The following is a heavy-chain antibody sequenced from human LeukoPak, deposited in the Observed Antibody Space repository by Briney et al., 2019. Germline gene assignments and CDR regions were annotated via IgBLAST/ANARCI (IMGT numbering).Heavy chain of an antibody. CDR1: GYTFTSYG. V-gene: IGHV1-18*01. CDR2: ISAYNGNT. CDR3: ARDRRIAAAGTVDY. J-gene: IGHJ4*02. Sequence: GASMKVSCKASGYTFTSYGISWVRQAPGQGLEWMGWISAYNGNTNYAQKLQGRVTMTTDTSTSTAYMELRSLRSDDTAVYYCARDRRIAAAGTVDYWGQGTLVTVSS. D-gene: IGHD6-13*01.